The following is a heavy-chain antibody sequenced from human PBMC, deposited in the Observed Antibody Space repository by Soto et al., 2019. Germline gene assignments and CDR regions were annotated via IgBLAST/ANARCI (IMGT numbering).Heavy chain of an antibody. D-gene: IGHD2-15*01. CDR1: GGSFSGYY. CDR2: INHSGST. J-gene: IGHJ5*02. CDR3: ARAFGIVVVVAATRWFDP. V-gene: IGHV4-34*01. Sequence: SETLSLTCAGYGGSFSGYYWSWIRQPPGKGLEWIGEINHSGSTNYNPSLKSRVTISVDTSKNQFSLKLSSVTAADTAVYYCARAFGIVVVVAATRWFDPWGQGTLVTVSS.